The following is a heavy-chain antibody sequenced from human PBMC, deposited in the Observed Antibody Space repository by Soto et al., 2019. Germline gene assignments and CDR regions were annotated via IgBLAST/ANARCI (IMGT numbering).Heavy chain of an antibody. V-gene: IGHV4-4*02. CDR2: IFHSGST. CDR1: GGSIISSNW. Sequence: SETLSLTCAVSGGSIISSNWWSWVRQPPGKGLEWIGEIFHSGSTNYNPSLKSRVTISVDRSKNQFSLKLSSVTAADTAVYYCARHFSVDYFDYWGQGALVTVSS. CDR3: ARHFSVDYFDY. J-gene: IGHJ4*02.